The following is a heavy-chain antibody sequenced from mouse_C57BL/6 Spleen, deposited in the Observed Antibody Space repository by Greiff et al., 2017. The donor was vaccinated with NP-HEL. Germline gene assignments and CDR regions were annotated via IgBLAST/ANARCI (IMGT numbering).Heavy chain of an antibody. D-gene: IGHD2-10*02. CDR1: GYSITSGYY. Sequence: EVQLQQSGPGLVKPSQSLSLTCSATGYSITSGYYWYWIQQFPGNNLEWMGYISYDGSNNYNPSFKNRISITRDTSKNQFFLKLNSVTTEDYATYYCARGILRYFDVWGTGTTVTVSS. CDR2: ISYDGSN. J-gene: IGHJ1*03. CDR3: ARGILRYFDV. V-gene: IGHV3-6*01.